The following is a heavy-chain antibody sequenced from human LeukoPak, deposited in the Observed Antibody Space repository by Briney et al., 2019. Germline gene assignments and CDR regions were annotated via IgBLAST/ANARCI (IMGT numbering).Heavy chain of an antibody. Sequence: GASLKISCKASGYSFTSYWIGWVRPMPGKGLEWMGVIYPGDSDTRYSPSFQGQVTISVDKSISTAYLQWSSLKASDTAMYYCATTGPEYSSSWYLHFWGQGTLVTVSS. J-gene: IGHJ4*02. CDR3: ATTGPEYSSSWYLHF. V-gene: IGHV5-51*01. CDR2: IYPGDSDT. CDR1: GYSFTSYW. D-gene: IGHD6-13*01.